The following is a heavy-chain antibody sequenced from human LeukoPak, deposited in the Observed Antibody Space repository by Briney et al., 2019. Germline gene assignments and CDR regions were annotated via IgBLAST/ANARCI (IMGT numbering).Heavy chain of an antibody. CDR1: GFSFSVYW. J-gene: IGHJ4*02. Sequence: GGSLRLSCAASGFSFSVYWMHWVRQAPGKGPVWASRIKTDGSITDYADFVKGRFTISRDNAKNTLYLQMNSLRAEDTAVYYCARDLSGVTGYTYGRGIDYWGQGTLVTVSS. CDR2: IKTDGSIT. D-gene: IGHD5-18*01. V-gene: IGHV3-74*01. CDR3: ARDLSGVTGYTYGRGIDY.